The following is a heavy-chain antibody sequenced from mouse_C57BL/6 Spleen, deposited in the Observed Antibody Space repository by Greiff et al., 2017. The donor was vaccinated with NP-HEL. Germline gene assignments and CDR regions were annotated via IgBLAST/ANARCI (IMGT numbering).Heavy chain of an antibody. CDR2: IYPGNSDT. CDR3: TKIYYGNYPYFDY. J-gene: IGHJ2*01. V-gene: IGHV1-5*01. Sequence: EVQLQQSGTVLARPGASVKMSCKTSGYTFTSYWMHWVKQRPGQGLEWIGAIYPGNSDTSYNQKFKGKAKLTAVTSASTAYMELSSLTNEDSAVYYCTKIYYGNYPYFDYWGQGTTLTFSS. D-gene: IGHD2-1*01. CDR1: GYTFTSYW.